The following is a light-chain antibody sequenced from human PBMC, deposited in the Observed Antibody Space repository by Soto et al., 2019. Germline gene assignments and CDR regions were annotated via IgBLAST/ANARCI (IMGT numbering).Light chain of an antibody. J-gene: IGKJ5*01. CDR2: GAS. Sequence: VLTQSPDTLALSTCCRVTLSCSASQSVSRRLAWYQQRPGQSPRLLISGASMRASGVPVRFIGSGSGTDFTLTITGLEPEDVAVYYCQQYGGSPITFDLRPRQEIK. CDR3: QQYGGSPIT. V-gene: IGKV3-20*01. CDR1: QSVSRR.